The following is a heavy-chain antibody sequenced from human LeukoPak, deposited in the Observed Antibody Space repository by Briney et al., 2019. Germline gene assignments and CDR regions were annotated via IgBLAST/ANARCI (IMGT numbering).Heavy chain of an antibody. CDR1: GFTVSSNY. Sequence: GGSLRHSCAASGFTVSSNYMSWVRQAPGKGLEWVSVIYSGGSTYYADSVKGRFTISRNNSKNTLYLQMNSLRAEDTAVYYCARETVTMVRGVRWFDPWGQGTLVTVSS. D-gene: IGHD3-10*01. CDR3: ARETVTMVRGVRWFDP. V-gene: IGHV3-66*01. CDR2: IYSGGST. J-gene: IGHJ5*02.